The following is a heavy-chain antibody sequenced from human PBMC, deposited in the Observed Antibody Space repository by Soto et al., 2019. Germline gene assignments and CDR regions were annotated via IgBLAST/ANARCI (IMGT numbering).Heavy chain of an antibody. CDR3: ARVGGYDILTGYYLPTYYYGMDV. CDR2: MNPNSGNT. J-gene: IGHJ6*02. Sequence: GASVKVSCKASGYTFTSYDINWVRQATGQGLEWMGWMNPNSGNTGYAQKFQGRVTMTRNTSICTAYMELSSLRSEDTAVYYCARVGGYDILTGYYLPTYYYGMDVWGQGTTVTVSS. CDR1: GYTFTSYD. D-gene: IGHD3-9*01. V-gene: IGHV1-8*01.